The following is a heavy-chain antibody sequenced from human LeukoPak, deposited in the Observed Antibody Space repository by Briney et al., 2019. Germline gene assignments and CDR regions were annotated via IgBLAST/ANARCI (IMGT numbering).Heavy chain of an antibody. CDR3: AKDSEWLVSYYYVDV. D-gene: IGHD6-19*01. J-gene: IGHJ6*03. CDR1: GFSFSSYV. Sequence: PGGSLRLSCAASGFSFSSYVMHWVRQAPGKGLDWVAFIQYSGNNKYYADSVKGRFSISIDNSKSTLYLQMNSLRDEDTAVYYCAKDSEWLVSYYYVDVWGRATTVTVS. V-gene: IGHV3-30*02. CDR2: IQYSGNNK.